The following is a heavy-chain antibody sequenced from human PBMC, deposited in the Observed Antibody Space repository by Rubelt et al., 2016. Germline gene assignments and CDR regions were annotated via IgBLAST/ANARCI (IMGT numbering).Heavy chain of an antibody. CDR2: ITSGSAI. Sequence: EVQLVESGGGLVQPGGSLRLSCAASGFTFSTYTMNWVRQAPGKGLEWVSSITSGSAIYYADSVKGRFPNSRDNAKNSLYLQMNSLRDEDTAEDYCSRVITSSGWYEDYWGQGTLVTVSS. J-gene: IGHJ4*02. CDR3: SRVITSSGWYEDY. V-gene: IGHV3-48*02. D-gene: IGHD6-19*01. CDR1: GFTFSTYT.